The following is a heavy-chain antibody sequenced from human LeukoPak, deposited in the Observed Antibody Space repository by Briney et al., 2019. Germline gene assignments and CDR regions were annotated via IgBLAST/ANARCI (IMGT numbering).Heavy chain of an antibody. Sequence: ASVKASCKASGYTFTSYDISWVRQATGQRLEGLGWMNPNSGNTGYAQKFQARVTMTRNTSISTAYMELSSLRSEDTAVYYCATLTGGIAAAGPPPWGQGTLVTVSS. CDR1: GYTFTSYD. CDR3: ATLTGGIAAAGPPP. D-gene: IGHD6-13*01. V-gene: IGHV1-8*01. J-gene: IGHJ5*02. CDR2: MNPNSGNT.